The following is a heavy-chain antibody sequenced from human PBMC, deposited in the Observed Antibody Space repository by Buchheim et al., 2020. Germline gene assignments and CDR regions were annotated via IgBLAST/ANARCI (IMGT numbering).Heavy chain of an antibody. CDR3: ARLGNSVWHYYYAMDV. V-gene: IGHV4-30-4*01. Sequence: QVQLQESGPGLVKPSQTLSLTCTVSGGSISSGDYYWSWIRQPPGKGLEWIGYIYYSGSTYYNPSLKSRVTISLVTSKNQFSLKLSSVTAADTAVYYCARLGNSVWHYYYAMDVWGQGTT. D-gene: IGHD1-7*01. CDR1: GGSISSGDYY. CDR2: IYYSGST. J-gene: IGHJ6*02.